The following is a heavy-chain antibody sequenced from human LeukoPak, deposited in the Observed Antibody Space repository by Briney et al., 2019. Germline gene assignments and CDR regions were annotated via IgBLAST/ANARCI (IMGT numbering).Heavy chain of an antibody. J-gene: IGHJ6*03. CDR1: GFTLSSNY. CDR3: ASNTGYSSSWYSYYYYMDV. CDR2: IYSGGST. D-gene: IGHD6-13*01. Sequence: GGSLRLSCAASGFTLSSNYMSWVRQAPGKGLEWVSVIYSGGSTYYADSVKGRFTISRDNSKNTLYLQMNSLRAEDTAVYYCASNTGYSSSWYSYYYYMDVWGKGTTVTISS. V-gene: IGHV3-53*01.